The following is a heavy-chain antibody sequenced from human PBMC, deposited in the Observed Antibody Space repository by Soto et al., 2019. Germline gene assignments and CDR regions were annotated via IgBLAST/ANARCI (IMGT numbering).Heavy chain of an antibody. CDR2: MNPNSGNT. V-gene: IGHV1-8*02. D-gene: IGHD4-17*01. J-gene: IGHJ5*02. CDR1: GYTFAGYY. Sequence: ASVKVSYKASGYTFAGYYMHWVRQATGQGLEYLGWMNPNSGNTAYVQKFQGRVTMTWDTSITTAYMELSSLRSEDTAVYFCARGIKYGAYSRWFDPWGQGTLVTVSS. CDR3: ARGIKYGAYSRWFDP.